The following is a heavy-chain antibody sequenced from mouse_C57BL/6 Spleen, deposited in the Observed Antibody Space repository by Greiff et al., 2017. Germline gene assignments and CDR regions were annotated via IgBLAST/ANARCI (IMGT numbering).Heavy chain of an antibody. Sequence: VQLQQSGPELVKPGASVKISCKASGYSFTGYYMNWVKQSPEKSLEWIGEINPSTGGTTYNQKFKAKATLTVDKSSSTAYMQLKSLTSEDAAVEYCARPYYDYNGAWLAYWGQGTLGTVSS. CDR1: GYSFTGYY. D-gene: IGHD2-4*01. J-gene: IGHJ3*01. V-gene: IGHV1-42*01. CDR3: ARPYYDYNGAWLAY. CDR2: INPSTGGT.